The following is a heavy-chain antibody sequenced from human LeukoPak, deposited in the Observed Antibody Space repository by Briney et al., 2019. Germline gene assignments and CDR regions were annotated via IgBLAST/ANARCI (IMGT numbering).Heavy chain of an antibody. D-gene: IGHD3-10*01. V-gene: IGHV4-4*02. CDR1: GGSISSTSS. Sequence: SETLSLTCAVSGGSISSTSSWTWVRQPPGNGLEWIGEVYHGGNTNYNPSLKSRVFMSVDKSKSQFSLKLESVTAADTAVYFCARAKKFTLWFGESTFAFDPWGPGALVTVSS. CDR2: VYHGGNT. CDR3: ARAKKFTLWFGESTFAFDP. J-gene: IGHJ5*02.